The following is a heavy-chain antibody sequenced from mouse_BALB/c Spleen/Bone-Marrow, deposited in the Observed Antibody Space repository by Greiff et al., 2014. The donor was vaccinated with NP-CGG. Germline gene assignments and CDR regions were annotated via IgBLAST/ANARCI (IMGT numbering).Heavy chain of an antibody. CDR2: IYPGDGDT. Sequence: QVQLKQSGAELVRPGSSVKISCKTSGYAFSSYWMIWVKQRPGQGLEWIGQIYPGDGDTNYNGKFKGKATLTVDKSSSTAYMQPSSLTSEDSAVYFCARSGYGSNYDYWGQGTTLTVSS. V-gene: IGHV1-80*01. D-gene: IGHD1-1*01. CDR1: GYAFSSYW. J-gene: IGHJ2*01. CDR3: ARSGYGSNYDY.